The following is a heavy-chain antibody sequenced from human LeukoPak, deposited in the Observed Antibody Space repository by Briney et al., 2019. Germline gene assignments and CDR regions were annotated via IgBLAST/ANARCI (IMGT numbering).Heavy chain of an antibody. CDR3: ARDRGGSSWPLIDY. CDR2: INPNSGGT. D-gene: IGHD6-13*01. J-gene: IGHJ4*02. Sequence: ASVTVSCKASGYTFTGYYMHWVRQAPGQGLEWMGWINPNSGGTNYAQKFQGWVTMTRDTSISTAYMELSRLRSDDTAVYHCARDRGGSSWPLIDYWGQGTLVTVSS. CDR1: GYTFTGYY. V-gene: IGHV1-2*04.